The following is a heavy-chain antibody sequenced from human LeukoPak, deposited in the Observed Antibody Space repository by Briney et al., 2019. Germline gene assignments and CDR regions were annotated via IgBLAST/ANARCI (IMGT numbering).Heavy chain of an antibody. CDR2: INPSGGST. CDR1: GYTFTSYY. CDR3: ARERWLQAFDI. D-gene: IGHD5-24*01. Sequence: GASVKVSCKASGYTFTSYYMHWVRQAPGQGLEWMGIINPSGGSTSYAQKSQGRVTMTRDTSTSTVYMELSSLRSEDTAVYYCARERWLQAFDIWGQGTMVTVSS. V-gene: IGHV1-46*01. J-gene: IGHJ3*02.